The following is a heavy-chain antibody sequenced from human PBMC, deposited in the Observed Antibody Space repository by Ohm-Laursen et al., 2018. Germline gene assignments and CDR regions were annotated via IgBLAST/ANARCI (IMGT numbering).Heavy chain of an antibody. Sequence: SVKVSCKASGGIFSNYAFSWVRQAPGQGLEWMGRIIPIFGVAHYAQKFQGRVTITADKSTDTTYMELNSLRSEDTAVYYCARGPQEDIVTTGDHWGQGTLVTVSS. CDR2: IIPIFGVA. J-gene: IGHJ4*02. CDR3: ARGPQEDIVTTGDH. V-gene: IGHV1-69*04. D-gene: IGHD5-12*01. CDR1: GGIFSNYA.